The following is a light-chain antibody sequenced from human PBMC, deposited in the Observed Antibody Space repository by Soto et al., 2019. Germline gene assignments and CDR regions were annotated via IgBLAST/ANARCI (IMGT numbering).Light chain of an antibody. V-gene: IGKV3-15*01. CDR1: ETINNN. J-gene: IGKJ3*01. CDR3: QQYNNWPLT. CDR2: GAS. Sequence: EIVMTQSPATLSLSPGERATLSCRASETINNNLAWYQQKPGQTPRLFIYGASTRATDIPARFSAGGSGTEFTLTISSRQSEDFAVYYCQQYNNWPLTFGPGTKVDIK.